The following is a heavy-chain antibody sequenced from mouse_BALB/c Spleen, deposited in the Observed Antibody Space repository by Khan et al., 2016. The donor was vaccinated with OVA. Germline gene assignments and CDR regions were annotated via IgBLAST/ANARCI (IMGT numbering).Heavy chain of an antibody. CDR2: IWGGGST. CDR3: AKGVWSYYYALDY. CDR1: GFSLTDYG. V-gene: IGHV2-6-5*01. Sequence: QMQLEESGPGLVAPSQTLSITCTVSGFSLTDYGVSWIHQPPGKGLEWLGVIWGGGSTYYNSALKSRLSISKDNSKSQVFLKMSSLQTDDTAMYYCAKGVWSYYYALDYWGQGTSVTVSA. J-gene: IGHJ4*01.